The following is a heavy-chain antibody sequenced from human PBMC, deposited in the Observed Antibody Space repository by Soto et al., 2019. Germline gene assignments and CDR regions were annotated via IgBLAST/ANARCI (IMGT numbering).Heavy chain of an antibody. CDR2: VSIGGST. Sequence: PGGSLRLSCAASGLTVSSSYMSWVRQAPGKGLQWVAVVSIGGSTHYADSVRGRFTISRDNSKNTLSLQMNSLTAEDTAVYFCAKRRGAGGHFDYWGQGALVTVSS. V-gene: IGHV3-53*01. CDR3: AKRRGAGGHFDY. D-gene: IGHD2-15*01. J-gene: IGHJ4*02. CDR1: GLTVSSSY.